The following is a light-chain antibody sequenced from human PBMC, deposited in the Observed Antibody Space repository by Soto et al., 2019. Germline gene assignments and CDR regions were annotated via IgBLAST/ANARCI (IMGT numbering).Light chain of an antibody. CDR1: NIGSKN. CDR3: QVWDSSTYVV. J-gene: IGLJ2*01. Sequence: SYELTQPLSVSVALGQTARITCGGNNIGSKNVHWYQQKPGQAPVVVIYRDSNRPSGIPERFSGSNSGNTATLTISRAQAGDEADYYCQVWDSSTYVVFGGGTKVTVL. CDR2: RDS. V-gene: IGLV3-9*01.